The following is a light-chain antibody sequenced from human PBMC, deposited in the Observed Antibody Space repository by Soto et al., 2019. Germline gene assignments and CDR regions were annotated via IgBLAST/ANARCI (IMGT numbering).Light chain of an antibody. CDR1: NSDVGGYNY. CDR3: CSYAGNFILV. Sequence: QSALTQPRSVSGSPGQSLAISCTGANSDVGGYNYVSWYQQYPGKAPKLIIYDVTKRPSGVPDRFSGSKSGNTASLTISGLQAADEADYYCCSYAGNFILVFGGGTKLTVL. V-gene: IGLV2-11*01. J-gene: IGLJ2*01. CDR2: DVT.